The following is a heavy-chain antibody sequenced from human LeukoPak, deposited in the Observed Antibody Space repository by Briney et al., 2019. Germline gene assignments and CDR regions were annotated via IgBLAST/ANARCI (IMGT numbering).Heavy chain of an antibody. Sequence: PSETLSLTCTVSGGSISNYYWSWIRQPPGKGLEWIGYIYYSGSTNYNPSLKSRVTISVDTSKNQFSLKLSSVTAADTAVYYCARSPCGGDCSEPFDPWGQGTLVTVSS. V-gene: IGHV4-59*01. CDR1: GGSISNYY. D-gene: IGHD2-21*02. CDR2: IYYSGST. J-gene: IGHJ5*02. CDR3: ARSPCGGDCSEPFDP.